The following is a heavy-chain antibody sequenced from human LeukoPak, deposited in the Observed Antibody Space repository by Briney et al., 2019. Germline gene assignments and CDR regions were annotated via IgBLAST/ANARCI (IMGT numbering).Heavy chain of an antibody. V-gene: IGHV4-39*01. J-gene: IGHJ4*02. CDR2: IYYSGSA. CDR3: ARPRTQTGDFDY. Sequence: LSETLSLTCTVSGGSISSSSYYWGWIRQPPGKGLEWIGSIYYSGSAYYNPSLKSRVTISIDTSKNQFSLKLNSVTAADTAVYYCARPRTQTGDFDYWGQGTLVTVSS. D-gene: IGHD7-27*01. CDR1: GGSISSSSYY.